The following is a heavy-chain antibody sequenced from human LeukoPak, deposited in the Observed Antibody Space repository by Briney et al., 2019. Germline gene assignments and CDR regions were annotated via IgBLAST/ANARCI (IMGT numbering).Heavy chain of an antibody. CDR2: ISSSGSTI. D-gene: IGHD3-3*01. CDR1: GFTCSSYS. CDR3: PSDGPLDFWRGYAIPFDY. Sequence: GGSLRLSCAASGFTCSSYSMNWVRQAPGKGLEWVSYISSSGSTIYYADSVKGRFTISRDNAKNSLYLQMNSLRAEDTAVYYCPSDGPLDFWRGYAIPFDYWGQGTRVTVSS. V-gene: IGHV3-48*04. J-gene: IGHJ4*02.